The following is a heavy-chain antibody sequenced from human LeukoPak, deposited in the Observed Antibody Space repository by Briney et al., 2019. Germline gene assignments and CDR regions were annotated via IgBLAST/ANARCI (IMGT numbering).Heavy chain of an antibody. J-gene: IGHJ6*02. CDR3: ARVSIAARRYYYYGMDV. Sequence: ASVKVSCKASGYTFTGYYMHWVRQAPGQGLEWMGRINPNSGGTNYAQKFQGRVTITRDTSISTAYMELSRLRSDDTAVYYCARVSIAARRYYYYGMDVWGQGTTVTVSS. D-gene: IGHD6-6*01. V-gene: IGHV1-2*06. CDR1: GYTFTGYY. CDR2: INPNSGGT.